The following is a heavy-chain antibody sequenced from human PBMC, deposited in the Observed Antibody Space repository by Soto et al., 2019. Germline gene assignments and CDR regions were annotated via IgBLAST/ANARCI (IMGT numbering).Heavy chain of an antibody. CDR1: GFTFSSYW. CDR2: IKQDGSEK. CDR3: ARVTYGLYYYYYMDV. Sequence: VQLVESGGGLVQPGGSLRLSCAASGFTFSSYWMSWVRQAPGKGLEWVANIKQDGSEKYYVDSVKGRFTISRDNAKNSLYLQMNSLRAEDTAVYYCARVTYGLYYYYYMDVWGKGTTVTVSS. D-gene: IGHD3-16*01. J-gene: IGHJ6*03. V-gene: IGHV3-7*01.